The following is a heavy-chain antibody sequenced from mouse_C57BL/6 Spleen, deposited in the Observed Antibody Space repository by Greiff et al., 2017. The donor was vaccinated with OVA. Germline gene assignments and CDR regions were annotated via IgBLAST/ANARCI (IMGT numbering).Heavy chain of an antibody. CDR1: GYTFTDYY. J-gene: IGHJ2*01. CDR3: ASGYYGSSPFDY. D-gene: IGHD1-1*01. CDR2: INPNNGGT. Sequence: EVQLQQSGPELVKPGASVKISCKASGYTFTDYYMNWVKQSHGKSLEWIGDINPNNGGTSYNQKFKGKATLTVDKSSSTAYMELRSLTSEDSAVYYCASGYYGSSPFDYWGQGTTLTVSS. V-gene: IGHV1-26*01.